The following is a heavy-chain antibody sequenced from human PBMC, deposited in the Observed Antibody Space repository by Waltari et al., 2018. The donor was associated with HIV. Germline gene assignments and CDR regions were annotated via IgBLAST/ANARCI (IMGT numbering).Heavy chain of an antibody. Sequence: EVQLVESGGNLVQQGGSLRRACGGSGFTFSSHRRNWVRQAPGKGLEWVSYMSSSSSPTYYADSVRGRFTISRDNAKNSLYLQMNSLRDEDTAVYYCARRIAAGGTQYFEYWGQGTLVTVSS. CDR3: ARRIAAGGTQYFEY. J-gene: IGHJ4*02. CDR2: MSSSSSPT. V-gene: IGHV3-48*02. CDR1: GFTFSSHR. D-gene: IGHD6-13*01.